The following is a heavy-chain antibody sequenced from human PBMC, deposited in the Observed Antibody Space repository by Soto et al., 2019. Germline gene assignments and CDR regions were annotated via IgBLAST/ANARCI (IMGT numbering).Heavy chain of an antibody. Sequence: ASVKVSCMASGYTFTGYYMHWVRKAPGQGLEWMGWINPNSGGTNYAQKNQGWVTMTRDTYISTAYMELSRLRSDVSAVYYCAGSPFISSGSHAFDIWGQETMVT. CDR1: GYTFTGYY. D-gene: IGHD2-21*01. J-gene: IGHJ3*02. CDR3: AGSPFISSGSHAFDI. CDR2: INPNSGGT. V-gene: IGHV1-2*04.